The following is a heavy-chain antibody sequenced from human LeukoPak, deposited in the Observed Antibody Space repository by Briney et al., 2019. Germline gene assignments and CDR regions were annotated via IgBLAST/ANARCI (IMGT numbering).Heavy chain of an antibody. CDR2: INHNGEMI. CDR3: GRENAGAFHY. D-gene: IGHD2-2*01. V-gene: IGHV3-48*02. Sequence: GGSLRLSCAASGFAFSNYVMSWVRQAPGKGLEWVSYINHNGEMIFYPDFVKGRFTISRDNAKNSLYLQMNSLRDEDTAVYYWGRENAGAFHYWGKETLVTVSS. J-gene: IGHJ4*02. CDR1: GFAFSNYV.